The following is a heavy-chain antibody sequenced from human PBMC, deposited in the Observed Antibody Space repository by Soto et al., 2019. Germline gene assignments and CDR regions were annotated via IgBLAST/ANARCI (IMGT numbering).Heavy chain of an antibody. Sequence: SETLSLTCAVSGGSVSSGSYYWSWIRQPPGKGLEWIGYIYYSGSTNYNPSLKSRVTISVDTSKNQFSLKLSSVTAADTAVYYCARDSYYDSSGYLPFDYWGQGTLVTVSS. CDR2: IYYSGST. D-gene: IGHD3-22*01. CDR3: ARDSYYDSSGYLPFDY. V-gene: IGHV4-61*01. CDR1: GGSVSSGSYY. J-gene: IGHJ4*02.